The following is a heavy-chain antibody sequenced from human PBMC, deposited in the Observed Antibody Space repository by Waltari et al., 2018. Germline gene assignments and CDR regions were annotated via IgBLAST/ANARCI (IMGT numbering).Heavy chain of an antibody. CDR3: ARVVLLWFGGPYGMDV. V-gene: IGHV4-34*01. J-gene: IGHJ6*02. CDR2: INHSGRT. Sequence: GKGLEWIGEINHSGRTNYNPSLRSRVTISVDTSKNQFSLKLSSVTAADTAGYYCARVVLLWFGGPYGMDVWGQGTTVTVSS. D-gene: IGHD3-10*01.